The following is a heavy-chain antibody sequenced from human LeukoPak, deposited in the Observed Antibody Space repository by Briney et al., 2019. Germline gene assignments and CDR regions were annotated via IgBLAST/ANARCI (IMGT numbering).Heavy chain of an antibody. V-gene: IGHV3-30-3*01. CDR1: GFTFSSYA. CDR3: ARSETPMADPFDY. CDR2: ISYDGSNK. J-gene: IGHJ4*02. Sequence: GGSLRLSCAASGFTFSSYAMHWVRQAPGKGLEWVAVISYDGSNKYYAESVKGRFTISRDNSKNTLYLQMNSLRAEDTAVYYCARSETPMADPFDYWGQGTLVTVSS. D-gene: IGHD3-10*01.